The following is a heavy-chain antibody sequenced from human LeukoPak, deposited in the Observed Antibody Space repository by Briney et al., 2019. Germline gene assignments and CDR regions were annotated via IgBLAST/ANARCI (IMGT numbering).Heavy chain of an antibody. CDR2: INHSGST. Sequence: SSETLSLTCAVDGGSFSGYYWNWIRQPPGKGLEWIGQINHSGSTDYNPSLKSRVTISVDTSKNQFSLKLTSVTAADTAVYYCARDSYNWNVDAFDPWGQGTLVTVSS. J-gene: IGHJ5*02. CDR3: ARDSYNWNVDAFDP. D-gene: IGHD1-20*01. V-gene: IGHV4-34*01. CDR1: GGSFSGYY.